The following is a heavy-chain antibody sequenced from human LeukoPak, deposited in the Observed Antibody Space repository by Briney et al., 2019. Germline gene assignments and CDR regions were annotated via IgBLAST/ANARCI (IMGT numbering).Heavy chain of an antibody. CDR1: GGSISSDH. Sequence: PSETLSLSCTVSGGSISSDHWNWIRQPPGKGLEWIGCIYYSGSTYYNPSLKSRVTISVDMSKSQFSLRLTSVTAADTAVYYCAHKNDFDIWGQGTLVTVSS. J-gene: IGHJ3*02. CDR2: IYYSGST. CDR3: AHKNDFDI. V-gene: IGHV4-59*01.